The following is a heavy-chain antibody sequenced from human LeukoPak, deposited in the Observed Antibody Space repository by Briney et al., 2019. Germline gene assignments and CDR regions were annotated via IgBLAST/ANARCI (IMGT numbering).Heavy chain of an antibody. Sequence: SETLSLTCTVSGGSISSYYWSWIRQPPGKGLEWIGYIYYSGSTNYNPSLKSRVTISVDTSKNQFSLKLSSVTAADTAVYYCARDGDTDAVAGAATDYYYYYMDVWGKGTTVTISS. CDR1: GGSISSYY. CDR3: ARDGDTDAVAGAATDYYYYYMDV. CDR2: IYYSGST. D-gene: IGHD6-19*01. J-gene: IGHJ6*03. V-gene: IGHV4-59*01.